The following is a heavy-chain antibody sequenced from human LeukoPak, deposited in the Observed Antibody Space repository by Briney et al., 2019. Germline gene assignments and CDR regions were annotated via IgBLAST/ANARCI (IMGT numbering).Heavy chain of an antibody. CDR2: ISYDGSNK. J-gene: IGHJ4*02. Sequence: GGSLTLSCAASGFTFTNAWMSWVRQAPGKGLEWVAVISYDGSNKYYADSVKGRFTISRDNSKNTLYLQMNSLRAEDTAVYYCAKEWYGDYAYFDYWGQGTLVTVSS. CDR3: AKEWYGDYAYFDY. CDR1: GFTFTNAW. D-gene: IGHD4-17*01. V-gene: IGHV3-30*18.